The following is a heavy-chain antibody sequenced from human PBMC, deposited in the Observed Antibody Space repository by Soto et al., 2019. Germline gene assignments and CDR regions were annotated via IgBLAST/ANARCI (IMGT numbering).Heavy chain of an antibody. D-gene: IGHD2-15*01. J-gene: IGHJ6*02. CDR1: GFTFSAYY. V-gene: IGHV3-11*05. CDR3: MREYCYGMDV. Sequence: QEQLVESGGGLVRPGGSLRLSCAASGFTFSAYYMTWMRQAPGKGLEWVSYITSSSDYTNYAGSVKGRFTISRDNAKNSLYLQMNSLRVEDTAVYDCMREYCYGMDVWGQGTTVTVSS. CDR2: ITSSSDYT.